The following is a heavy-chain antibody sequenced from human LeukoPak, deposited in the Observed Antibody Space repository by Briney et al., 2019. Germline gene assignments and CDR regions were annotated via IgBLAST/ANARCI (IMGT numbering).Heavy chain of an antibody. Sequence: GESLKISCKGSGYSFTSYWIGWVRQMPGKGLEWMGIIYPGDSDTSYSPAFQGQVTISAHKSISPAYLQWSSLKASDPAMYYCARMEVVAAAGWFDPWGQGTLVTVSS. CDR3: ARMEVVAAAGWFDP. D-gene: IGHD6-13*01. CDR2: IYPGDSDT. J-gene: IGHJ5*02. CDR1: GYSFTSYW. V-gene: IGHV5-51*01.